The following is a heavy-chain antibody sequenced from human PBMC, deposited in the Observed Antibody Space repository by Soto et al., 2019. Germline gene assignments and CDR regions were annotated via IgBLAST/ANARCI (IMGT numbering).Heavy chain of an antibody. CDR1: GYTFTSYG. V-gene: IGHV1-18*01. J-gene: IGHJ4*02. Sequence: ASAKVSCKASGYTFTSYGISWVRQAPGQGLEWMGWISANTGNTNYAQKLQGRVTMTTDTSTSTAYMELRSLRSDDTAVYYCASNMVRGVISDFDSWGQGTLVTVSS. CDR2: ISANTGNT. D-gene: IGHD3-10*01. CDR3: ASNMVRGVISDFDS.